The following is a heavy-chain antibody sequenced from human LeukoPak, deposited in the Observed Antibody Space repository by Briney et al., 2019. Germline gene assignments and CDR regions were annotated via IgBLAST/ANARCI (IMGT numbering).Heavy chain of an antibody. V-gene: IGHV1-69*13. J-gene: IGHJ4*02. CDR3: ARVGVAAAGLYFDY. Sequence: SVKVSCKASGGTFSSYAISWVRQAPGQGLEWMGGIIPIFGTANYAQKFQGRVTITADESTSTAYMELSSLRSEDTAVYYCARVGVAAAGLYFDYWGQGTLVTVSS. CDR2: IIPIFGTA. D-gene: IGHD6-13*01. CDR1: GGTFSSYA.